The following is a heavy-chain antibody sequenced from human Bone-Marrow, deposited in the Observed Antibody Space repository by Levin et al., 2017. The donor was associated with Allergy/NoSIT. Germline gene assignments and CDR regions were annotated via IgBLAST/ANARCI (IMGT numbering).Heavy chain of an antibody. CDR1: GSTFSTYD. CDR2: MNFNSGNT. D-gene: IGHD3-16*01. V-gene: IGHV1-8*01. CDR3: ARVDGASWFGP. J-gene: IGHJ5*02. Sequence: ASVKVSCKASGSTFSTYDINWVRQASGQGLEWLGWMNFNSGNTGYAQKFQGRVTMTRDTSINTAYMELSSLLSDDTAVCFCARVDGASWFGPWGQGTLVTVSS.